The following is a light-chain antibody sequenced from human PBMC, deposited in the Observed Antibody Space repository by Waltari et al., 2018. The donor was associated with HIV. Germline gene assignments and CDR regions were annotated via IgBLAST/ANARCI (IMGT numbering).Light chain of an antibody. CDR1: QSVSND. Sequence: EIVLTQSPATLSLSPGERAALSCRASQSVSNDLAWYQPKPGRSPRLLIYDASNRATGIPARFSGSGSGIDFTLTISSLEPEDVAVYYCQQRSSWPLTFGGGTKVEIK. CDR2: DAS. CDR3: QQRSSWPLT. J-gene: IGKJ4*01. V-gene: IGKV3-11*01.